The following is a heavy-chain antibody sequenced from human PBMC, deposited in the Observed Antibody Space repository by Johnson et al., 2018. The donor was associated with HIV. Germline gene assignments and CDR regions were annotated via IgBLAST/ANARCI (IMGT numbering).Heavy chain of an antibody. CDR1: GFTFSDYA. D-gene: IGHD1-14*01. J-gene: IGHJ3*01. CDR2: IWYDGSNK. CDR3: AKVLFTGREDDVFDV. V-gene: IGHV3-33*06. Sequence: QVQLVESGGGVVQPGRSLRLSCAASGFTFSDYAMHWVRQAPGKGLEWVAVIWYDGSNKYYADSVKGRFTISRDNSKNTLYLQMNSLRAEDTAVYYCAKVLFTGREDDVFDVWGQGTMVTVSS.